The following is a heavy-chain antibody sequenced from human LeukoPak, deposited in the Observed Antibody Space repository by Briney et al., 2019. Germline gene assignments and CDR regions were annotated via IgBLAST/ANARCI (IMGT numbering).Heavy chain of an antibody. D-gene: IGHD3-22*01. CDR3: ARDEAYYYDSSADWAGD. Sequence: GGSLRLSCAASGYTLSRYGIHWVRQAPGKGLEWVAVISYDGAHKDYADSVKGRFTISRDNAKNSLYLQMNSLRAEDTALYYCARDEAYYYDSSADWAGDWGQGTLVTVSS. CDR1: GYTLSRYG. CDR2: ISYDGAHK. V-gene: IGHV3-30*03. J-gene: IGHJ4*02.